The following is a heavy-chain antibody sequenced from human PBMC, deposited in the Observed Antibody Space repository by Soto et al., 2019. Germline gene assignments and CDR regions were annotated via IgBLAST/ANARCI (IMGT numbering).Heavy chain of an antibody. CDR3: ARDRATMVRGVIPRWFDP. CDR1: GGSFSGYY. J-gene: IGHJ5*02. V-gene: IGHV4-34*01. Sequence: QVQLQQWGAGLLKPSETLSLTCAVYGGSFSGYYWSWIRQPPGKGLEWIGEINHSGSTNYNPALKSRVTISVDTSKNQFSLQLSSVTAADTAVYYCARDRATMVRGVIPRWFDPWGQGTLVTVSS. CDR2: INHSGST. D-gene: IGHD3-10*01.